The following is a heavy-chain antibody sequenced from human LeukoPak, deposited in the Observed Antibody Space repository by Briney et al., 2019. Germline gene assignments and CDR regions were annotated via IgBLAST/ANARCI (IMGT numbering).Heavy chain of an antibody. J-gene: IGHJ6*02. CDR2: INPNSGGT. CDR1: GYTFTGYY. CDR3: ARGLRYCSSTSCYFYYGMDV. V-gene: IGHV1-2*02. Sequence: GASVKVSCKASGYTFTGYYMHWVRQAPGQGLEWMGWINPNSGGTNYAQKFQGRVTMTRNTSISTAYMELSSLRSEDTAVYYCARGLRYCSSTSCYFYYGMDVWGQGTTVTVSS. D-gene: IGHD2-2*01.